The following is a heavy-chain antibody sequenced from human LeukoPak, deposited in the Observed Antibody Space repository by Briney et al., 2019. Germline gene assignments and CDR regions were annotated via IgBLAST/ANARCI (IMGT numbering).Heavy chain of an antibody. J-gene: IGHJ4*02. CDR2: ISGSGGST. CDR3: AKAISVVVVAATPYFDY. D-gene: IGHD2-15*01. V-gene: IGHV3-23*01. Sequence: GGSLRLSCAASGFTFSSYAMSWVRQAPGKGLEWVSAISGSGGSTYYADSMKGRFTISRDNSKNTLYLQMNSLRAEDTAVYYCAKAISVVVVAATPYFDYWGQGTLVTVSS. CDR1: GFTFSSYA.